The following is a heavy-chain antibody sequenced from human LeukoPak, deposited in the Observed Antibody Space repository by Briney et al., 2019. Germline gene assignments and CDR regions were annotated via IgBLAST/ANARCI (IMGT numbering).Heavy chain of an antibody. Sequence: PGGSLRLSCAASGFTFDDYGMSWVRQAPGKGLEWVSGINWNGGSTGYADSVKGRLTISRDNAKNSLYLQMNSLRAEDTALYYCAKDVNWNQKYYLDYWGQGTLVTVSS. D-gene: IGHD1-20*01. CDR1: GFTFDDYG. J-gene: IGHJ4*02. V-gene: IGHV3-20*04. CDR2: INWNGGST. CDR3: AKDVNWNQKYYLDY.